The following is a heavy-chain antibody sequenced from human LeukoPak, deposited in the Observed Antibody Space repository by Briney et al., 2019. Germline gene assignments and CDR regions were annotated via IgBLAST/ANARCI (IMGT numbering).Heavy chain of an antibody. D-gene: IGHD6-13*01. Sequence: ASVKDSCKASGYTFTSYCMHWVRQAPGQGLEWMGIINPSGGSTSYAQKFQGRVTMTRDTSTSTVYMELSSLRSEDTAVYYCARLYSSSEAWFDPWGQGTLVTVSS. CDR2: INPSGGST. CDR3: ARLYSSSEAWFDP. CDR1: GYTFTSYC. J-gene: IGHJ5*02. V-gene: IGHV1-46*01.